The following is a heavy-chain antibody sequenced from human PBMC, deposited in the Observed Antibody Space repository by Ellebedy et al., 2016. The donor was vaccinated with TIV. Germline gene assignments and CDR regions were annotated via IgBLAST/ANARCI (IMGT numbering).Heavy chain of an antibody. J-gene: IGHJ4*02. CDR1: GLTFSNYW. Sequence: GGSLRLXCAASGLTFSNYWMSWVRQAPGKGLEWVADISEDGSGNYYLDSVKGRFTISRDNAKSSLYLQMNSLRAEDTAVYYCARDFSTYCSSSTDCYWAVDSWGQGTLVIVSS. V-gene: IGHV3-7*03. D-gene: IGHD2-2*01. CDR3: ARDFSTYCSSSTDCYWAVDS. CDR2: ISEDGSGN.